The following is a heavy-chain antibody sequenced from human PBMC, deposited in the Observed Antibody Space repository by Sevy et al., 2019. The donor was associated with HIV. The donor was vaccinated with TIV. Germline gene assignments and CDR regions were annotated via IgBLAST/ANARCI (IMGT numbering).Heavy chain of an antibody. CDR3: ARRGQLANSYYGMDV. V-gene: IGHV4-59*12. CDR2: IYHSGST. J-gene: IGHJ6*02. D-gene: IGHD3-10*01. Sequence: SETLSLTCSVSGGSISGYYWSWTRQPPGKGLEWIGYIYHSGSTIYNPSLNSRVTISVDTAKTQFSLKLTSVTAADTAVYYCARRGQLANSYYGMDVWGQGTTVTVSS. CDR1: GGSISGYY.